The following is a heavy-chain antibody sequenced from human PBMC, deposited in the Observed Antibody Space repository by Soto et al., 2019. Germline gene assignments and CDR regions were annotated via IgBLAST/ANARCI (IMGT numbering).Heavy chain of an antibody. D-gene: IGHD3-16*01. CDR1: GFTFSSYA. J-gene: IGHJ4*02. Sequence: GGSLRLSCAASGFTFSSYAMSWVRQAPGKGLEWVSAISGSGGSTYYADSVKGRFTISRDNSKNTLYLQMNSLRAEDTAVYYCAKDKGSRSSISDFGKALHLGESARGRVFDYWGQGTLVTVSS. V-gene: IGHV3-23*01. CDR2: ISGSGGST. CDR3: AKDKGSRSSISDFGKALHLGESARGRVFDY.